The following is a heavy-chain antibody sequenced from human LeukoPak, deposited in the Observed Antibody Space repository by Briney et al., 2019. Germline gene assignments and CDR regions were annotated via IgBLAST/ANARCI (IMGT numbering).Heavy chain of an antibody. CDR1: GFSLTTGGVA. J-gene: IGHJ6*02. CDR3: LHDHDYRMDV. V-gene: IGHV2-5*04. CDR2: IYWNDDK. D-gene: IGHD5-12*01. Sequence: SGPTLVNPTQTLTLTCSFSGFSLTTGGVAVGWLRQPPGKALEWLALIYWNDDKRYSPSLRSRLTITKGTSKNQVVLVMTDMDPADTGTYYCLHDHDYRMDVWGQGTTVTLSS.